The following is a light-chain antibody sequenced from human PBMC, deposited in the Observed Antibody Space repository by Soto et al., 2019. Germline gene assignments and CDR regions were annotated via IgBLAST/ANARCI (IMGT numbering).Light chain of an antibody. V-gene: IGKV1-12*01. CDR3: QQATNCPT. Sequence: IQMTQSPSSVSASVGDRVAITCRASQDISSWLAWYQQKPGKAPKLLIYAASILQSGVPSRLSGSGSGTDFTLTISNLQPEDLATYDCQQATNCPTFGGGTKVEIK. J-gene: IGKJ4*01. CDR2: AAS. CDR1: QDISSW.